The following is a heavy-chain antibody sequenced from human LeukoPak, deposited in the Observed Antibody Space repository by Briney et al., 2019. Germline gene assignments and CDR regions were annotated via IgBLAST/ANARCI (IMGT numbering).Heavy chain of an antibody. CDR1: GGSISSGDYY. J-gene: IGHJ4*02. D-gene: IGHD6-6*01. Sequence: PSQTLSLTCTVSGGSISSGDYYWSWIRQPPGKGLEWIGYTYYSGSTYYNPSLKSRVTISVDTSKNQFSLKLSSVTAADTAVYYCARVRAARHTEVDYWGQGTLVTVSS. V-gene: IGHV4-30-4*08. CDR3: ARVRAARHTEVDY. CDR2: TYYSGST.